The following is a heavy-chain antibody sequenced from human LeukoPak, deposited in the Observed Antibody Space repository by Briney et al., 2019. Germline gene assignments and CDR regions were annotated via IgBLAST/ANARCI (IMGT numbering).Heavy chain of an antibody. J-gene: IGHJ5*02. CDR1: GFTISFYW. CDR2: INQVASEK. Sequence: GGSLRLSCAASGFTISFYWMSWVRQAPGKGLEWVANINQVASEKNYVDSVKGRFTISRDNAKNSLYLQMNSVRAEDTAMYYCVRDGGYYGPDAWGQGALVSVSS. D-gene: IGHD3-10*01. CDR3: VRDGGYYGPDA. V-gene: IGHV3-7*04.